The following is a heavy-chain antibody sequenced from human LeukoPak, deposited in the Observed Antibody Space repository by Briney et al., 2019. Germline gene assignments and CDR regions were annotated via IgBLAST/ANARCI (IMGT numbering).Heavy chain of an antibody. CDR2: ISYDGSNK. CDR1: GFTFSSYA. J-gene: IGHJ4*02. V-gene: IGHV3-30-3*01. CDR3: ASLGMTTVTDFDY. Sequence: GGSLRLSCAASGFTFSSYAMHWVRRAPGKGLEWVAVISYDGSNKYYADSVKGRFTISRDNAKNSLYLQMNSLRVEDTAVYYCASLGMTTVTDFDYWGQGTLVTVSS. D-gene: IGHD4-11*01.